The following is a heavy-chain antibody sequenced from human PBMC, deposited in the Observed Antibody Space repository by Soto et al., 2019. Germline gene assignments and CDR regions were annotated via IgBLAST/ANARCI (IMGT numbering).Heavy chain of an antibody. Sequence: THSHTSTVSGVSIISGKWWSWVRQTPGKGLEWIGYIYYSGNTYYNPSLESRLTISVDTPKNQFSLKLSSVTAADTAVYYCARDRRYSNSWYYFDYWGQGTLVTVSS. D-gene: IGHD6-13*01. CDR2: IYYSGNT. J-gene: IGHJ4*02. CDR3: ARDRRYSNSWYYFDY. V-gene: IGHV4-31*03. CDR1: GVSIISGKW.